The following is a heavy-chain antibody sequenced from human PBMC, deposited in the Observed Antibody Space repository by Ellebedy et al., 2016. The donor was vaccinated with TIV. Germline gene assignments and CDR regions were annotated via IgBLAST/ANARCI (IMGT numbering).Heavy chain of an antibody. Sequence: GESLKISCKGSGYSFASYWISWVRQMPGKGLEWMGIIFPGDSNNVYSPSFQGHVTITADKSISTAYLQWSSLKASDTAMYYCARYEGTAGGIDYWGQGTLVTVSS. CDR2: IFPGDSNN. CDR1: GYSFASYW. V-gene: IGHV5-51*01. CDR3: ARYEGTAGGIDY. D-gene: IGHD6-13*01. J-gene: IGHJ4*02.